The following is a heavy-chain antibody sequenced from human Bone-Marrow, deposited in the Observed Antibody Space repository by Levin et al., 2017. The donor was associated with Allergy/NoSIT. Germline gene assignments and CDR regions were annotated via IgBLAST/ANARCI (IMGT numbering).Heavy chain of an antibody. CDR3: VRVLFPMGSEYFQH. CDR1: GFSVSAYR. D-gene: IGHD3-10*01. Sequence: SCAASGFSVSAYRMHWVRQAPGKGLEWVAFISYDGNIKYYGDSVMGRFTISRDNSENTLDLQVNNLRVEDTAVYYCVRVLFPMGSEYFQHWGLGTLVTVSS. CDR2: ISYDGNIK. V-gene: IGHV3-30-3*01. J-gene: IGHJ1*01.